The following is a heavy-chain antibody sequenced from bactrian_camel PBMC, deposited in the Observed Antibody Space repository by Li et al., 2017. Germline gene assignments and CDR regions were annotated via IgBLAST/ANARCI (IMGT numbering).Heavy chain of an antibody. V-gene: IGHV3S53*01. D-gene: IGHD1*01. CDR2: IRTTGTR. CDR1: GYNNIFLVCT. J-gene: IGHJ4*01. CDR3: AAGPWRGDSCVYDY. Sequence: HVQLVESGGGSVQVGGSLRLSCAASGYNNIFLVCTMGWHRQAPGKEREGVAEIRTTGTRTYADSVKGRFTISKDNAKNTMYLQMNSLKPEDTAMYYCAAGPWRGDSCVYDYWGQGTQVTVS.